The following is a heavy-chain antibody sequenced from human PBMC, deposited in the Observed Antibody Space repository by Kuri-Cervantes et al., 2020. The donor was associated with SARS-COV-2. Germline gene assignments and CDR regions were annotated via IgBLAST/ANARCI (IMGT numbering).Heavy chain of an antibody. CDR2: IYYSGST. Sequence: GSLRLSCTVSGGSISSYYWSWIRQPPRKGLEWIGYIYYSGSTNYNPSLKSRVTISVDTSKNQFSLKLSSVTAADTAVYYCAREGYCSGGSCFDYWGQGTLVTVSS. CDR1: GGSISSYY. D-gene: IGHD2-15*01. J-gene: IGHJ4*02. V-gene: IGHV4-59*01. CDR3: AREGYCSGGSCFDY.